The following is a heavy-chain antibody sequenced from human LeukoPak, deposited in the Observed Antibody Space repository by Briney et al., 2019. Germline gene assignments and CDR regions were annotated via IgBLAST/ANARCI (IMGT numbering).Heavy chain of an antibody. Sequence: GGALRLSCAASGFTFSSYAMSCVRQAPGKGLEWVSAISGSGGSTYYADSVKGRFTISRDNSKNTLYLQMNSLRAEDTAVYYCARPPFYCSGGSCPYYFDYWGQGTLVTVSS. V-gene: IGHV3-23*01. CDR2: ISGSGGST. J-gene: IGHJ4*02. CDR1: GFTFSSYA. D-gene: IGHD2-15*01. CDR3: ARPPFYCSGGSCPYYFDY.